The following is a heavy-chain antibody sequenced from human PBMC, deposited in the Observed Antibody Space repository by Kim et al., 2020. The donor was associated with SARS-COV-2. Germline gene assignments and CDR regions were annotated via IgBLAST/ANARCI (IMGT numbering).Heavy chain of an antibody. CDR3: ARGLTMIVVVIPGGWFDP. CDR1: GGSISSSSYY. Sequence: SETLSLTCTVSGGSISSSSYYWGWIRQPPGKGLEWIGSIYYSGSTYYNPSLKSRVTISVDTSKNQFSLKLSSVTAADTAVYYYARGLTMIVVVIPGGWFDPWGQGTLVTVSS. J-gene: IGHJ5*02. V-gene: IGHV4-39*01. CDR2: IYYSGST. D-gene: IGHD3-22*01.